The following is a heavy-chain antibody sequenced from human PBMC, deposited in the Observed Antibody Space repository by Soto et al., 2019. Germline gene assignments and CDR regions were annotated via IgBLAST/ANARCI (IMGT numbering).Heavy chain of an antibody. CDR3: GRARWLRDSFDI. J-gene: IGHJ3*02. CDR2: INGDGRTT. CDR1: GFPFTPYC. V-gene: IGHV3-74*01. Sequence: EVQLVESGGGLVQPGGSLRLSCLVSGFPFTPYCMHWVRQAPGKGLVWVSHINGDGRTTIYADAVKGRFIISRDNTKNTLQMHMHSPRAEDMADYSCGRARWLRDSFDIWGQGTMVTVSS. D-gene: IGHD6-19*01.